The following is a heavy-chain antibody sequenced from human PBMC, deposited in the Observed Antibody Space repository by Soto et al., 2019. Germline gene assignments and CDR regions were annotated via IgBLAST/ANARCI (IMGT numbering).Heavy chain of an antibody. CDR2: IYYSGST. Sequence: SETLSLTCTVSGGSISSYYWSWIRQPPGKGLGWIGYIYYSGSTNYNPSLKSRVTISVDTSKNQFSLKLSSVTAADTAVYYCARELDYYDFWSGYYRRGWYESPQREHGWFDPWGQGTLVTVSS. CDR3: ARELDYYDFWSGYYRRGWYESPQREHGWFDP. J-gene: IGHJ5*02. V-gene: IGHV4-59*01. D-gene: IGHD3-3*01. CDR1: GGSISSYY.